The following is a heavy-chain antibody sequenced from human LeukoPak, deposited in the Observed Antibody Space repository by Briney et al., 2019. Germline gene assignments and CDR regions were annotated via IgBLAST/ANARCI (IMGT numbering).Heavy chain of an antibody. CDR3: ARGYYGSESPWQYYYMDV. Sequence: GGSLRLSCAASGFTFSSYSMNWVRQAPGKGLEWVSYISSSSSTIYYADSVKGRFTISRDNAKNSLYLQMNSLRAEDTAVYYCARGYYGSESPWQYYYMDVWGKGTTVTVSS. D-gene: IGHD3-10*01. V-gene: IGHV3-48*04. J-gene: IGHJ6*03. CDR1: GFTFSSYS. CDR2: ISSSSSTI.